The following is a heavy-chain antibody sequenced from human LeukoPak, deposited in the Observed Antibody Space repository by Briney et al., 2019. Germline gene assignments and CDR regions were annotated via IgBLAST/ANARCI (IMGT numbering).Heavy chain of an antibody. CDR1: GFTFPNYG. D-gene: IGHD1-26*01. J-gene: IGHJ4*02. V-gene: IGHV3-23*01. CDR3: AKGASGSYYTFDY. CDR2: ISGSGGNT. Sequence: PGGSLRLSCAASGFTFPNYGMSWVRQAPGKGLEWVSAISGSGGNTYYADSVKGRFTISRDNSKNTLYLQMNSLRAEDTAVYYCAKGASGSYYTFDYWGQGTLVTVSS.